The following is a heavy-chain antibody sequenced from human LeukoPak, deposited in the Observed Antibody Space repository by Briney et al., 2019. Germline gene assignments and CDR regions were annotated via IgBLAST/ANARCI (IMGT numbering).Heavy chain of an antibody. Sequence: GSLRLSCAASGFTFSSYGMHWVRQAPGKGLEWVAFIRYDGSNKYYADSVKGRFTISRDNSKNTLYLQMNSLRAEDTAVYYCAKGGNYDFWSGPDYWGQGTLVTVSS. J-gene: IGHJ4*02. CDR2: IRYDGSNK. D-gene: IGHD3-3*01. CDR1: GFTFSSYG. CDR3: AKGGNYDFWSGPDY. V-gene: IGHV3-30*02.